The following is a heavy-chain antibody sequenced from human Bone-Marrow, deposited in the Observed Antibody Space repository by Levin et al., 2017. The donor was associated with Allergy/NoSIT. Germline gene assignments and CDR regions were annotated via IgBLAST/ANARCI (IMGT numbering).Heavy chain of an antibody. V-gene: IGHV1-69*13. CDR1: GGTFSSYA. CDR2: IIPIFGTA. Sequence: SVKVSCKASGGTFSSYAISWVRQAPGQGLEWMGGIIPIFGTANYAQKFQGRVTITADESTSTAYMELSSLRSEDTAVYYCARRPTVTTAGYFDYWGQGTLVTVSS. J-gene: IGHJ4*02. D-gene: IGHD4-17*01. CDR3: ARRPTVTTAGYFDY.